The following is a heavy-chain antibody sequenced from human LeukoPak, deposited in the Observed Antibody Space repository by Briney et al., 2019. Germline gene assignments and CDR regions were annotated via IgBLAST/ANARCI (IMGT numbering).Heavy chain of an antibody. V-gene: IGHV1-8*01. CDR3: ARGVGITFGGVIVKGQGDY. J-gene: IGHJ4*02. CDR2: MNPNSGNT. CDR1: GYTFTSYD. D-gene: IGHD3-16*02. Sequence: ASVKVSCKASGYTFTSYDINWVRQATGQGLEWMGWMNPNSGNTGYAQKFQGRVTMTRNTSISTAYMELSSLRSEDTAVYYCARGVGITFGGVIVKGQGDYWGQGTLVTVSS.